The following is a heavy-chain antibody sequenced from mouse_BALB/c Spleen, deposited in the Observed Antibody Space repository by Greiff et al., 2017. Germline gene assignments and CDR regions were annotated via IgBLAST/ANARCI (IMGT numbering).Heavy chain of an antibody. Sequence: EVKLVESGGGLVKPGGSLKLSCAASGFTFSSYAMSWVRQSPEKRLEWVAEISSGGGSTYYPDTVKGRFTISRDNAKNTLYLQMSSLKSEDTAMYYCARKGVGRGYAMDYWGQGTSVTVSS. V-gene: IGHV5-12-1*01. CDR2: ISSGGGST. D-gene: IGHD4-1*01. CDR1: GFTFSSYA. J-gene: IGHJ4*01. CDR3: ARKGVGRGYAMDY.